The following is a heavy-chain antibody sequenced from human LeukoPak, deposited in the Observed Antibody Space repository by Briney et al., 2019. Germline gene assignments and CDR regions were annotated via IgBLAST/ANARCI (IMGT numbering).Heavy chain of an antibody. Sequence: SVKVSCKASGGTFSSYAISWVRQAPGQGLEWVERIIPILGIATYPQTLQGRVTMPTATPTSPAYMELRSLRSDATAVYYCARVRGDDYSHHFDYWGQGTLVTVSS. CDR3: ARVRGDDYSHHFDY. CDR1: GGTFSSYA. J-gene: IGHJ4*02. CDR2: IIPILGIA. D-gene: IGHD4-11*01. V-gene: IGHV1-69*04.